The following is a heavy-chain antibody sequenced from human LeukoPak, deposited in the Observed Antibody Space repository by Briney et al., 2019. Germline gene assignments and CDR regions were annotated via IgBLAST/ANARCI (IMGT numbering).Heavy chain of an antibody. CDR3: ARDTYYDYVWGSYRQYPYYFDY. CDR1: GYTFTSYA. D-gene: IGHD3-16*02. CDR2: ISAYNGNT. J-gene: IGHJ4*02. Sequence: ASVKVSCKASGYTFTSYAMHWVRQAPGQRLEWMGWISAYNGNTNYAQKLQGRVTMTTDTSTSTAYMELRSLRSDDTAVYYCARDTYYDYVWGSYRQYPYYFDYWGQGTLVTVSS. V-gene: IGHV1-18*01.